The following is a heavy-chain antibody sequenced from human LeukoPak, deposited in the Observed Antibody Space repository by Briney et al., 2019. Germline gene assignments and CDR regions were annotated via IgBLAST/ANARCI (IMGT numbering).Heavy chain of an antibody. CDR2: IYYSGST. CDR1: GGSISSSNW. J-gene: IGHJ6*03. D-gene: IGHD3-10*01. V-gene: IGHV4-4*02. CDR3: ARDGLNTMVRGKIHNNYMAV. Sequence: SETLSLTCAVSGGSISSSNWWSWVRQPPGKGLEWIGSIYYSGSTDYNPSLKSRVTISVDTSKNQFSLKLSSVTAADTAVYYWARDGLNTMVRGKIHNNYMAVGAKGPRSASP.